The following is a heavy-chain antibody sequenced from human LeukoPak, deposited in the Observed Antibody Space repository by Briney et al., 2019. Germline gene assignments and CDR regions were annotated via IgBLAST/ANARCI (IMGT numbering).Heavy chain of an antibody. CDR1: GGTFSSYA. CDR2: IIPIFGTA. CDR3: AKEVAGDYYGMDV. V-gene: IGHV1-69*13. J-gene: IGHJ6*02. D-gene: IGHD6-19*01. Sequence: GASVKVSCKASGGTFSSYAISWVRQAPGQGLEWMGGIIPIFGTANYAQKFQGRDTITADESTSTAYMELSSLRSEDTAVYYCAKEVAGDYYGMDVWGQGTTVTVSS.